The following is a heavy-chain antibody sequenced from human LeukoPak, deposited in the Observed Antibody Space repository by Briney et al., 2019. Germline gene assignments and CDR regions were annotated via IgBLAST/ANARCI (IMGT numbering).Heavy chain of an antibody. Sequence: PGESLKISCEGSEYSFTSYWIGWVLQMAGKGLEWMGIIYPGDSDTRYSPSFQGQVTISADKSISTAYLQWSTLKTSDTAMYYCARQVGTGFYDYWGQGTLVTVSS. D-gene: IGHD2-21*02. CDR1: EYSFTSYW. CDR3: ARQVGTGFYDY. CDR2: IYPGDSDT. V-gene: IGHV5-51*01. J-gene: IGHJ4*02.